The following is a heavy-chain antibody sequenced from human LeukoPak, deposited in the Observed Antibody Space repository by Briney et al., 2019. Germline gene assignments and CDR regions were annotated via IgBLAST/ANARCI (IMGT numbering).Heavy chain of an antibody. CDR3: ARVGTYDSSGYYYDGNFDY. CDR2: INSDGSST. D-gene: IGHD3-22*01. CDR1: GLPFSSYW. V-gene: IGHV3-74*01. Sequence: GGSLRLSCEASGLPFSSYWMHWVRQVPGKSLVWVSRINSDGSSTSYADSVKGRFTISRDNAKNTLYLQMNSLRAEDTAVYYCARVGTYDSSGYYYDGNFDYWGQGTLVTVSS. J-gene: IGHJ4*02.